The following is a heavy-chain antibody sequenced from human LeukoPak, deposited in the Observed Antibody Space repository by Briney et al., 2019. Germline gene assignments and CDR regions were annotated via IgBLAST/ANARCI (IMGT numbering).Heavy chain of an antibody. Sequence: GGSLRLSCAASGFTFDDYAMHWVRQAPGKGLEWVSGISWNSGSIGYADSVKGRFTISRDNAKNSLYLQMNSLRAEDTALYYCAKDIRGELSPIDAFDIRGQGTMVTVSS. CDR3: AKDIRGELSPIDAFDI. V-gene: IGHV3-9*01. CDR1: GFTFDDYA. D-gene: IGHD3-16*02. CDR2: ISWNSGSI. J-gene: IGHJ3*02.